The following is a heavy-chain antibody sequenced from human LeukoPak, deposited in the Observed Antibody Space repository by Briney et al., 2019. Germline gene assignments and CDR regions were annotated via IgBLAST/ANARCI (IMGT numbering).Heavy chain of an antibody. V-gene: IGHV3-30-3*01. CDR2: ISYDGSNK. Sequence: GGSLRLSCAASGFTFSSYAMHWVRQAPGKGLEWVAVISYDGSNKYYADSVKGRFTISRDNSKNTLYLQMNSLRAEDTAVYYCARGGREIVVVITPLDYWGQGTLVTVSS. D-gene: IGHD3-22*01. CDR3: ARGGREIVVVITPLDY. J-gene: IGHJ4*02. CDR1: GFTFSSYA.